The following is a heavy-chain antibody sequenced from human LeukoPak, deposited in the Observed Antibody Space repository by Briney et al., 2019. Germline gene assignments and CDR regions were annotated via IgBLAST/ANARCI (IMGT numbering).Heavy chain of an antibody. D-gene: IGHD1-7*01. J-gene: IGHJ4*02. V-gene: IGHV5-10-1*01. Sequence: AESLMISSKGSGYSFTSYWISWVRQMPGKGLEWMGRIDPSDSYTNYSPSFQGHVTISADKSISTAYLQWSSLKASDTAMYYCARHNWNYVHSQPNYLDHWGGGTVDSVPS. CDR1: GYSFTSYW. CDR3: ARHNWNYVHSQPNYLDH. CDR2: IDPSDSYT.